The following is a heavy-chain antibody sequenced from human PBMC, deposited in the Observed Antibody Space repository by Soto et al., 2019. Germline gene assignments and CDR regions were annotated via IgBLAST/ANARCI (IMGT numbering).Heavy chain of an antibody. D-gene: IGHD3-10*01. J-gene: IGHJ4*02. V-gene: IGHV4-34*01. CDR1: GGSFSGYY. Sequence: QVQLQQWGAGLLKPSETLSLTCAVYGGSFSGYYWSWIRQPPGKGLEWIGEINHSGSTNYNPSLKSRVTISVDTSTNPFSLKLSSVTSADTAVYYGARRYYYGSGKPFDYWGQGTLVTVSS. CDR2: INHSGST. CDR3: ARRYYYGSGKPFDY.